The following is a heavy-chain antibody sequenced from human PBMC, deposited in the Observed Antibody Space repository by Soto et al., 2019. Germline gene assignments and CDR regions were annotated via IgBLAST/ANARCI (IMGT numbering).Heavy chain of an antibody. V-gene: IGHV5-51*01. CDR1: GYTFTDYC. CDR3: ASQKTVIRGPLSSNWFDP. J-gene: IGHJ5*02. CDR2: IYPGDSDT. Sequence: GESLKISCKGYGYTFTDYCVGWVLQMPGKGLELIGLIYPGDSDTRYSPSFQGRVTISADKSISTAFLQWSSLRASDTAMYYCASQKTVIRGPLSSNWFDPWGQGTLVTVSS. D-gene: IGHD1-1*01.